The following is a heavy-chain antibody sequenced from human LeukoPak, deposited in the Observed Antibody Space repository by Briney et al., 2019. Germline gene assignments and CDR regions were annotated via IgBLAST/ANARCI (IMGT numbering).Heavy chain of an antibody. CDR1: GFTFSSYA. J-gene: IGHJ3*02. CDR2: ISGSGGST. Sequence: SGGSLRLSCAASGFTFSSYAMSWVRQAPGKGLEWVSAISGSGGSTCYADSVKGRFTISRDNSKNTLYLQMNSLRAEDTAVYYCAKVKWELPGRGAFDIWGQGTMVTVSS. CDR3: AKVKWELPGRGAFDI. D-gene: IGHD1-26*01. V-gene: IGHV3-23*01.